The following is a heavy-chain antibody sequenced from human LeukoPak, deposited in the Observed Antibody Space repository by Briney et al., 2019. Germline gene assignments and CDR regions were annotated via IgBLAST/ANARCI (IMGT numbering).Heavy chain of an antibody. V-gene: IGHV3-30*04. Sequence: PGGSLRLSCAASGFTFSSYAMHWVRQAPGKGLEWVAVISYDESNKYYADSVKGRFTISRDNSKNTLYLQMNSLRAEDTAVYYCTRFLYYYDSSSYHDYFDYWGQGTLVTVSS. CDR2: ISYDESNK. CDR1: GFTFSSYA. D-gene: IGHD3-22*01. CDR3: TRFLYYYDSSSYHDYFDY. J-gene: IGHJ4*02.